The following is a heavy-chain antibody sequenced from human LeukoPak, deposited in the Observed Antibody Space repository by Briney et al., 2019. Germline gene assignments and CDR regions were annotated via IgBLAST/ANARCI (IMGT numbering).Heavy chain of an antibody. J-gene: IGHJ4*02. D-gene: IGHD1-26*01. CDR1: GFTFSNYN. V-gene: IGHV3-21*01. CDR2: ISDSGAYT. Sequence: PGGSLRLSCAASGFTFSNYNMNWVRQAPGKGLEWVSSISDSGAYTYYRDSVKGRFTISRDNSKYSLDLQMNSLRAEDTAVYYCARVFDSKLLVGATLEYWGQGTLVTVSS. CDR3: ARVFDSKLLVGATLEY.